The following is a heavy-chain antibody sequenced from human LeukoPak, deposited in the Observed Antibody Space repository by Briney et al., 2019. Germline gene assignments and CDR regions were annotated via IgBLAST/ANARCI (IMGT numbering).Heavy chain of an antibody. Sequence: SETLSLTCTVSGGSISSYYWSWIRQPSGKGLEWIGYIYYSGNTNYNPSLKSRVTISIDTSKNQVSLKLSSVTAADTAVYYCARFHDYGGNRYFDYWGQGTLVTVSS. CDR2: IYYSGNT. D-gene: IGHD4-23*01. J-gene: IGHJ4*02. CDR1: GGSISSYY. CDR3: ARFHDYGGNRYFDY. V-gene: IGHV4-59*01.